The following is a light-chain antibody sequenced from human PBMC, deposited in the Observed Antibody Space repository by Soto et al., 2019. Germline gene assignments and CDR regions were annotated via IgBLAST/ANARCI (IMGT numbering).Light chain of an antibody. J-gene: IGKJ2*01. Sequence: DIQMTQSPSSLSASVGDRVTITCRASQGIRNYLGWYQQKPGKAPKRLIYAASSLQSGVPSRFSGSGSWTEFTLTISSLQPEDFATYYCLQHNSYPYTFGQGTKLEIK. CDR2: AAS. CDR1: QGIRNY. V-gene: IGKV1-17*01. CDR3: LQHNSYPYT.